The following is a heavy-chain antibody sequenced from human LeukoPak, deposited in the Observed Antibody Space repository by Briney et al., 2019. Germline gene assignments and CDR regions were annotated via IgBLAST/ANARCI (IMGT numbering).Heavy chain of an antibody. CDR2: ISSSSSTI. CDR3: ARDWFHAIDY. Sequence: GGSLRLSCAASGFTFSSYSMNWVRQAPGKGLEWVSYISSSSSTIYYADSVKGRFTISRDNAKNSLYLQMNSLKAEDTAVYYCARDWFHAIDYWGQGTLVTVSS. CDR1: GFTFSSYS. J-gene: IGHJ4*02. D-gene: IGHD2/OR15-2a*01. V-gene: IGHV3-48*01.